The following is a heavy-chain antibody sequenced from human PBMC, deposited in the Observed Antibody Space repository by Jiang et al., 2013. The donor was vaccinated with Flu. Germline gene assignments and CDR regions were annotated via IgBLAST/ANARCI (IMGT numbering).Heavy chain of an antibody. Sequence: PGKGRGVVAFIRYDGSNKYYADSVKGRFTISRDNSKNTLYLQMNSLRAEDTAVYYCAKDTVDTAMVIGYWGQGTLVTVSS. D-gene: IGHD5-18*01. CDR3: AKDTVDTAMVIGY. CDR2: IRYDGSNK. J-gene: IGHJ4*02. V-gene: IGHV3-30*02.